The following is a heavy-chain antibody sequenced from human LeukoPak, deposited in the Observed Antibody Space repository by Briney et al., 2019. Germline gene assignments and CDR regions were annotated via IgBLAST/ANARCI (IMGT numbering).Heavy chain of an antibody. CDR1: GFALSSHW. CDR3: ARNNGMDV. CDR2: VNRDGSET. J-gene: IGHJ6*02. Sequence: GGSLRLSCAASGFALSSHWMTWVRQVPGRGPEWVANVNRDGSETYYLDSVKGRFTISKDNAKNSLYLRMNSLRAEDTALYHCARNNGMDVWGQGTTVIVSS. V-gene: IGHV3-7*03.